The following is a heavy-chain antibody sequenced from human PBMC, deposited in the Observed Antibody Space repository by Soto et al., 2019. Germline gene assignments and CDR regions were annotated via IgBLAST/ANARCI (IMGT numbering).Heavy chain of an antibody. CDR1: GYTFTGYV. J-gene: IGHJ4*02. V-gene: IGHV1-3*01. D-gene: IGHD3-3*01. CDR3: ARGLTIFGVVIGY. Sequence: QVQLVQSGAEVKKPGASVKLSCKTSGYTFTGYVVDWVRQAPGQGLEWMGWINSGNGNTKYSEKFQGRVTITRDTSASTAYMELNSLTSEDTAVYSCARGLTIFGVVIGYWGQGTLVTVSS. CDR2: INSGNGNT.